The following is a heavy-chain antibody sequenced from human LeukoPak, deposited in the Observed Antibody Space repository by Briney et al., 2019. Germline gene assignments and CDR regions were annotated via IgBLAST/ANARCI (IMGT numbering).Heavy chain of an antibody. CDR3: ARSVEGYCSGDNCYYYYYYMDV. D-gene: IGHD2-15*01. J-gene: IGHJ6*03. CDR2: INHSGST. CDR1: GGSFSGYY. V-gene: IGHV4-34*01. Sequence: SETLSLTCAVYGGSFSGYYSSWIRQPPGKGLEWIGEINHSGSTNYNPSLKSRVTISVDTSKNQFSLKLSSVTAADTAVYYCARSVEGYCSGDNCYYYYYYMDVWGKGTTVTVSS.